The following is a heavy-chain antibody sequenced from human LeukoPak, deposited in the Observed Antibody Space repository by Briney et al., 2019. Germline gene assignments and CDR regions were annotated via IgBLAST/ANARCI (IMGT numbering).Heavy chain of an antibody. CDR1: GGTFSSYA. J-gene: IGHJ4*02. D-gene: IGHD5-24*01. V-gene: IGHV1-69*13. CDR2: IIPIFGTA. Sequence: ASVTVSFKASGGTFSSYAISWVRQAPGQGLEWMGGIIPIFGTANYAQKFQGRVTITADESTSTAYMELSSLRSEDTAVYYCARGGDGYVLDYWGQGTLVTVSS. CDR3: ARGGDGYVLDY.